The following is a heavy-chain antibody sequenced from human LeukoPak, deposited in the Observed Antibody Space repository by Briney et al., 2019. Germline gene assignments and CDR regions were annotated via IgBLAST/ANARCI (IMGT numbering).Heavy chain of an antibody. CDR1: GGSISSSSYY. V-gene: IGHV4-39*07. CDR2: IYYSGST. Sequence: PSETLSLTCTVSGGSISSSSYYWGWIRQPPGKGLEWIGNIYYSGSTYYNPSLKSRVTMSVDTSNNQFSLKLSSVTAEDTAVYYCARGPTGYYSFDYWGQGTLVTVSS. J-gene: IGHJ4*02. D-gene: IGHD3-9*01. CDR3: ARGPTGYYSFDY.